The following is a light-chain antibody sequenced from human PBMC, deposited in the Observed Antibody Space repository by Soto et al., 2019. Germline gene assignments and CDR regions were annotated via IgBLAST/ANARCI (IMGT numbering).Light chain of an antibody. J-gene: IGKJ5*01. CDR2: GAS. Sequence: LVWTQSAGTLSLSPGARSTLSGRAPPTVFSNYIGWYQQKPGQAPRRLLFGASIRATGIPPTFSGSGSGTDFTLTISSLEPEDFAVYYCQQHGSSPPITFGQGTRVEIK. CDR3: QQHGSSPPIT. V-gene: IGKV3-20*01. CDR1: PTVFSNY.